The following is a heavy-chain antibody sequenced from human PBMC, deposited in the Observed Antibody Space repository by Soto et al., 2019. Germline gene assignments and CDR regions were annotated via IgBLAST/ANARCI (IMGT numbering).Heavy chain of an antibody. CDR1: GFTFSSYG. D-gene: IGHD3-22*01. CDR2: IWSDGSNK. J-gene: IGHJ3*02. CDR3: ARDPPEDSRGYFALDM. Sequence: QVQLVESGGGVVQPGRSLRLSCAASGFTFSSYGMHWVHQAPGKGLEWVAVIWSDGSNKYNGDSVKGRFTISRDNSKNTLYLQMNSLRAEDTAVYYCARDPPEDSRGYFALDMWGQGTMVTVSS. V-gene: IGHV3-33*01.